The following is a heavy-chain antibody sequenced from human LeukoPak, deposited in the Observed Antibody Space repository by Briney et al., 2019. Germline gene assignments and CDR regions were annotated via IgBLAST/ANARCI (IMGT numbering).Heavy chain of an antibody. CDR1: GGSISSNY. D-gene: IGHD5-12*01. CDR2: IHYSGST. Sequence: SETLSLTCTVSGGSISSNYLSWVRQPPGKGLEWIGYIHYSGSTNYNHSLERRVTISVDTSKNQFSMKLSSVTAADTAVYYCATEVAPSDHYYYYGMDVWGQGTTVTVSS. J-gene: IGHJ6*02. V-gene: IGHV4-59*01. CDR3: ATEVAPSDHYYYYGMDV.